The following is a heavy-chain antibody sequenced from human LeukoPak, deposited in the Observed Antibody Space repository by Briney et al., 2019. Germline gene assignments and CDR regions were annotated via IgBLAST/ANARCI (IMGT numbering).Heavy chain of an antibody. V-gene: IGHV3-21*01. D-gene: IGHD2-2*01. CDR2: ISSSSSYI. Sequence: PGGSLRLSCAASGFTFSSYSMNWVRQAPGKGLEWVSSISSSSSYIYYADSVKGRFTISRDNAKNSLYLQMNSLRAEDTAVYYCAREDIVVVPAAIRKYYYYGMDVWGQGATVTVSS. CDR1: GFTFSSYS. CDR3: AREDIVVVPAAIRKYYYYGMDV. J-gene: IGHJ6*02.